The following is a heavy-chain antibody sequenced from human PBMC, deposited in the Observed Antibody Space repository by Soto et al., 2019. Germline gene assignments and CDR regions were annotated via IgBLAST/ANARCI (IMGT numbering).Heavy chain of an antibody. Sequence: GSLRLSCAACGFAFISCWISWVGQARGKGLEWVANIKQDGSEKYYVDSAKGRFTISRDNSKNPLYLQMNSLRAEDKAVYYCAQGQPCSSTSCYLYYSGMDVWGQGTTVTVS. V-gene: IGHV3-7*01. CDR3: AQGQPCSSTSCYLYYSGMDV. J-gene: IGHJ6*02. CDR1: GFAFISCW. CDR2: IKQDGSEK. D-gene: IGHD2-2*01.